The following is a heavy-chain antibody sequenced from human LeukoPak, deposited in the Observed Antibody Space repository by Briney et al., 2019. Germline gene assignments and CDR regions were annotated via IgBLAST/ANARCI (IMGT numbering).Heavy chain of an antibody. J-gene: IGHJ5*02. Sequence: PGGSLRLSCAASGFTFSSYSLNWVRQAPGKGLEWVSSISNSSSYKYYADSVKGRFTISRDNAKNSLYLQMNSLRAEDTAVYYCARAPYYGSGSEGWFDPWGQVTLVTVGS. D-gene: IGHD3-10*01. CDR3: ARAPYYGSGSEGWFDP. CDR2: ISNSSSYK. CDR1: GFTFSSYS. V-gene: IGHV3-21*01.